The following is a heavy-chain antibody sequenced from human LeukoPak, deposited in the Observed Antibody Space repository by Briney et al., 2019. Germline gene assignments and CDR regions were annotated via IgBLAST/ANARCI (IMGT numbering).Heavy chain of an antibody. CDR1: GFTFSSYG. CDR3: ARPPSSYAQVYYFDY. Sequence: GGSLRLSCAASGFTFSSYGMHWVRQAPGKGLEWVAVIWYDGSNKYYADSVKGRFTISRDNSKNTLYLQMNSLRAEDTAVYYCARPPSSYAQVYYFDYWGQGTLVTVSS. CDR2: IWYDGSNK. D-gene: IGHD2-2*01. J-gene: IGHJ4*02. V-gene: IGHV3-33*01.